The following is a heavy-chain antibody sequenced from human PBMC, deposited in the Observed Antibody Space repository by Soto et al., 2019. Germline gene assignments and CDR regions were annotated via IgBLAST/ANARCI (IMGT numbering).Heavy chain of an antibody. CDR3: ARAEGMGVLYD. CDR2: IYYTGNA. J-gene: IGHJ1*01. V-gene: IGHV4-59*12. D-gene: IGHD3-10*01. CDR1: GGPFIGYY. Sequence: VQLQESGPGVVKPSDTLSLSCTVSGGPFIGYYWTWIRQAPGKGLEWVADIYYTGNAKYNPALKSRVSMSVDTPKQQFSLTLTSVTAADTAVYYCARAEGMGVLYDWGQGILVAVSA.